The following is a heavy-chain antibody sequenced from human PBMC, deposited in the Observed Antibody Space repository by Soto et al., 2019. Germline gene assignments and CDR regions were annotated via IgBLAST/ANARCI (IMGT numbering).Heavy chain of an antibody. CDR3: GRVFTGAGTGEIDK. CDR1: GYTFSSFG. J-gene: IGHJ4*02. Sequence: QVQLVQSGAEVKKPGASVRLSCKPSGYTFSSFGITWVRKAPGQGLEWMGWINTDNGDTNYATNFQGRGTMTTDTSTNTADMELRSLRYDDTGVYYCGRVFTGAGTGEIDKWGQGTPVTVS. CDR2: INTDNGDT. D-gene: IGHD6-13*01. V-gene: IGHV1-18*01.